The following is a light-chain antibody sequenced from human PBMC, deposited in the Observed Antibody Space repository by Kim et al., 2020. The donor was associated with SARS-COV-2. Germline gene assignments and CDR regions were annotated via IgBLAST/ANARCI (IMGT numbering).Light chain of an antibody. Sequence: LTQPPSVSKGLRQTATLTCTGNSNNVGNQGAAWLQQHQGHPPKLLSYRNNNRPSGISERLSASRSGNTASLTITGLQPEDEADYYCSAWDSSLSNVFGSGTKVTVL. CDR1: SNNVGNQG. J-gene: IGLJ6*01. CDR2: RNN. V-gene: IGLV10-54*01. CDR3: SAWDSSLSNV.